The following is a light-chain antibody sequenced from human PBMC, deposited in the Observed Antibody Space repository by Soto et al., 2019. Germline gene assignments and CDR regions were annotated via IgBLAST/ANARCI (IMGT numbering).Light chain of an antibody. Sequence: DIQMTHSPSSLSASVRDRVTITFRSSQSISSYLNWYQQKPGKAPKLLIYAASSLQSGVPSRFSGSGSGTDFTLTISSLQPDDFATYYCQQYNGLTTFGQGTRLEI. CDR2: AAS. J-gene: IGKJ5*01. CDR3: QQYNGLTT. CDR1: QSISSY. V-gene: IGKV1-39*01.